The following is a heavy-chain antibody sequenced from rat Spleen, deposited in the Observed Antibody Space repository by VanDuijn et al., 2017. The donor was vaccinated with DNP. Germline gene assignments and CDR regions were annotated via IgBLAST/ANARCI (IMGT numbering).Heavy chain of an antibody. V-gene: IGHV5-58*01. J-gene: IGHJ3*01. CDR2: INPDGGST. Sequence: EVQLVETGGGLVQPGRSLKLSCVASGFTFSSSWMYWIRQAPGKGLEWVAAINPDGGSTYHPDSVKGRFTISRDNAKSTLYLQMDSLRSEETATYYCASLLLPNWFTYWGQGTLVTVSS. CDR3: ASLLLPNWFTY. D-gene: IGHD1-1*01. CDR1: GFTFSSSW.